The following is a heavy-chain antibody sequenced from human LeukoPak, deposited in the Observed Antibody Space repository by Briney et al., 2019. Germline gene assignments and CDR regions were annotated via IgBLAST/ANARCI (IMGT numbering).Heavy chain of an antibody. V-gene: IGHV3-11*05. Sequence: GGSMTLSWPASAFTFGDYSTSWIRQTPGKGMEWVSYISSTSSFTNYADSVKGRFTISRDHAKNSLYLQINSLRAEDPAVYYCAIDPGLSSGRFDPWGQGTLVTVSS. J-gene: IGHJ5*02. CDR2: ISSTSSFT. D-gene: IGHD6-19*01. CDR3: AIDPGLSSGRFDP. CDR1: AFTFGDYS.